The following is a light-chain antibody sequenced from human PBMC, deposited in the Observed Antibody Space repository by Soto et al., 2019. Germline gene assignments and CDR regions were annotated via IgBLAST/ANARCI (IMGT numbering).Light chain of an antibody. CDR1: QSVSSY. Sequence: IVLSQSPAALSLTPGERATLSCRASQSVSSYLAWYQQKPGQAPRLLIYDASNRATGIPARFSGSGSGTGFTLTISSLEPEDFAVYYCQQRSNWLITFGQGTRLAI. V-gene: IGKV3-11*01. CDR2: DAS. J-gene: IGKJ5*01. CDR3: QQRSNWLIT.